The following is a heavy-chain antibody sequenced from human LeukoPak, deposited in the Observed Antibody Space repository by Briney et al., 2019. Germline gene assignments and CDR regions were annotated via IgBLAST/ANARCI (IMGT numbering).Heavy chain of an antibody. CDR3: AKVFGSYYDSSGYYYDY. CDR1: GFTFSSYA. V-gene: IGHV3-23*01. J-gene: IGHJ4*02. CDR2: IRGSGVDT. D-gene: IGHD3-22*01. Sequence: GGSLRLSCAASGFTFSSYAMNWVRQAPGKGLEWVSGIRGSGVDTYYADSVKGRFTISRDNSKNTLYLQMNSLRAEDTAVYYCAKVFGSYYDSSGYYYDYWGQGTLSPSPQ.